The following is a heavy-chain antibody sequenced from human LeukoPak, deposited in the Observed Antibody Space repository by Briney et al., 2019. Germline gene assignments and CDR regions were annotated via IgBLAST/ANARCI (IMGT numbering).Heavy chain of an antibody. V-gene: IGHV4-30-4*08. J-gene: IGHJ4*02. CDR2: IYYSGST. Sequence: QTSETLSLXCTVSGGSISSGDYYWSWIRQPPGKGLEWIGYIYYSGSTYYNPSLKSRVTISVDTSKNQFSLKLSSVTAADTAVYYCASIKDFWSGYWGIDYWGQGTLVTVSS. CDR3: ASIKDFWSGYWGIDY. CDR1: GGSISSGDYY. D-gene: IGHD3-3*01.